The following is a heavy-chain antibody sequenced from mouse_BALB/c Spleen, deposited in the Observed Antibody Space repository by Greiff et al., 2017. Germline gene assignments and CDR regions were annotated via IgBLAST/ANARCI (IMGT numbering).Heavy chain of an antibody. CDR3: AREGGSYFDY. D-gene: IGHD1-1*02. Sequence: QVQLQQPGAELVKPGASVKLSCKASGYTFTSYWMHWVKQRPGQGLEWIGEINPSNGRTNYNEKFKSKATLTVDKSSSTAYMQLSSLTSEDSAVYYCAREGGSYFDYWGRGTALTVSS. V-gene: IGHV1S81*02. CDR1: GYTFTSYW. J-gene: IGHJ2*01. CDR2: INPSNGRT.